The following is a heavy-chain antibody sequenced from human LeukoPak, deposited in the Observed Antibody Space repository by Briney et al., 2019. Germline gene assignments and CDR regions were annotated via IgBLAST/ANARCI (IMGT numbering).Heavy chain of an antibody. V-gene: IGHV1-69*04. J-gene: IGHJ4*02. CDR1: GGTFSSYA. Sequence: ASVKVSCKTSGGTFSSYAINWVRQAPGQGLEWIGRIIPMLGIPNYAQKFQGRVTITADTSTSTAYLELSSMRSEDTAVYYCARDHQHYYDSSGYYYPFDYWGQGTLVTVSS. CDR3: ARDHQHYYDSSGYYYPFDY. CDR2: IIPMLGIP. D-gene: IGHD3-22*01.